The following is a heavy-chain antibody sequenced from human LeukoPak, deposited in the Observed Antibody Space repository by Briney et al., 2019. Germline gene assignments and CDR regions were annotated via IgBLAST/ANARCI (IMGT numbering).Heavy chain of an antibody. CDR3: VKDWPFYDSSGSNWFDP. CDR1: GFTFSSYG. D-gene: IGHD3-22*01. Sequence: PGGSLRLSCTASGFTFSSYGMSWVRQPPGKGLEWVSGIIGSGNSAYYADSVKGRFTISRDNSKNTLYLQVNSLRAEDTAVYYCVKDWPFYDSSGSNWFDPWGQGTLVTVSS. J-gene: IGHJ5*02. CDR2: IIGSGNSA. V-gene: IGHV3-23*01.